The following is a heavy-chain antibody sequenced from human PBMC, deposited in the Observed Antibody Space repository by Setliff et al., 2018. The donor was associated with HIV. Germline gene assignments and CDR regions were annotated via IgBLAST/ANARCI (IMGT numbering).Heavy chain of an antibody. D-gene: IGHD3-9*01. CDR1: GGTFTNYI. CDR3: AGAPFRIMSAHYRTLDY. V-gene: IGHV1-69*10. J-gene: IGHJ4*02. Sequence: SVKVSCKASGGTFTNYIYSWVRQAPGQGLEWMGGIIPISDMTHYAQHFQGRVTITADTATSTAYMELTSLGSDDTAIYFCAGAPFRIMSAHYRTLDYWGQGTRVTV. CDR2: IIPISDMT.